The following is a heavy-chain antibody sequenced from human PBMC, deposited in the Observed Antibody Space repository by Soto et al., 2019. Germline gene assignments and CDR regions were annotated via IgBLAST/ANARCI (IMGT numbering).Heavy chain of an antibody. CDR3: ARQYSSGWYRYYFDY. CDR1: GGSISSYY. V-gene: IGHV4-59*01. CDR2: IYYSGST. J-gene: IGHJ4*02. Sequence: PSETLSLTCTVSGGSISSYYWSWIRQPPGKGLEWIGYIYYSGSTNYNPSLKSRVTISVDTSKNQFSLKLSSVTAADTAVYYCARQYSSGWYRYYFDYWGQGTLVTVSS. D-gene: IGHD6-19*01.